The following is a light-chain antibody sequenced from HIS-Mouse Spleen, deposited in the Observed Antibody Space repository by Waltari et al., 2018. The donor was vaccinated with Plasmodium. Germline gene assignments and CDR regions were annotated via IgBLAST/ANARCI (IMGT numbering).Light chain of an antibody. V-gene: IGKV2-28*01. J-gene: IGKJ1*01. Sequence: DIVMTQSPLSLPVTPGEPASISCRSSQSLLHRNGYNYLDWYLQKPGQSPQLLIYLGCNRAAGVPDRFSGSGSGTDFTRKISRVEAEDVGVYYCMQALQTPRTFGQGTKVEIK. CDR3: MQALQTPRT. CDR2: LGC. CDR1: QSLLHRNGYNY.